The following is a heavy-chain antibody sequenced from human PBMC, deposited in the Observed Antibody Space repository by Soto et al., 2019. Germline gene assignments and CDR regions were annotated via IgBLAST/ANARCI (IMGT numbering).Heavy chain of an antibody. CDR1: GFTFSSYS. V-gene: IGHV3-21*01. Sequence: GGSLRLSCAAFGFTFSSYSMNWVRQAPGKGLEWVSSISSSSSYIYYADSVKGRFTISRDNAKNSLYLQMNSLRAEDTAVYYCARSWNYYYYYGMDVWGQGTTVTVSS. CDR2: ISSSSSYI. D-gene: IGHD3-3*01. J-gene: IGHJ6*02. CDR3: ARSWNYYYYYGMDV.